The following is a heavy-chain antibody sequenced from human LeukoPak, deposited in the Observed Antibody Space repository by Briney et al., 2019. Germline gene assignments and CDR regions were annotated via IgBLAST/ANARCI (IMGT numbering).Heavy chain of an antibody. V-gene: IGHV3-23*01. Sequence: GGSLRLSCAASVFTFTGYAMSSVRQAPGKGLEWVSAISGSVGSTYYADSVKGRFTISIDNSKNTLFMQMNSLTTDDTVVYYCAQDQFYYVTSDYCRLHFGCWGQGILVTVSS. D-gene: IGHD3-22*01. J-gene: IGHJ4*02. CDR1: VFTFTGYA. CDR3: AQDQFYYVTSDYCRLHFGC. CDR2: ISGSVGST.